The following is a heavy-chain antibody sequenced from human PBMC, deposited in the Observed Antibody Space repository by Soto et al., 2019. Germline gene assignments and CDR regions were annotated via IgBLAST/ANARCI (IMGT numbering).Heavy chain of an antibody. CDR2: ISSSGNTI. D-gene: IGHD3-22*01. CDR1: GYFFSEVY. CDR3: AIESLFFDVSGCYGFDY. Sequence: RGSLGLSCAAPGYFFSEVYMCCVRQGPGKELEWLSYISSSGNTIYYADSVKGRFTISRDNAKNSLYLQVNSLRAEDTAVYYCAIESLFFDVSGCYGFDYWGRGTLHSVSS. J-gene: IGHJ4*02. V-gene: IGHV3-11*01.